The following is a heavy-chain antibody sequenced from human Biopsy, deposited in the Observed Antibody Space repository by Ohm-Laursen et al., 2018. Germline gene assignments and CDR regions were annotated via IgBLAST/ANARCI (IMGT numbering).Heavy chain of an antibody. CDR2: NIPILGTG. Sequence: ASAKVSCKAPGGTFSNYGVNWVRQAPGQGLEWLGGNIPILGTGNYAQKFQDRVTVAADTSTSTATMELRSLRSDDTAVYYCATKLTGYFHHWGQGTLVIVSS. CDR1: GGTFSNYG. D-gene: IGHD3-9*01. V-gene: IGHV1-69*06. CDR3: ATKLTGYFHH. J-gene: IGHJ1*01.